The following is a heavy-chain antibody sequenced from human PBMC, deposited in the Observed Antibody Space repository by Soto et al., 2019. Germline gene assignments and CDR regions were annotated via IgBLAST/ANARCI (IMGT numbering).Heavy chain of an antibody. CDR2: IYPGDSDT. J-gene: IGHJ6*02. CDR1: GYSFTSYW. D-gene: IGHD6-13*01. Sequence: GESLKISCKGSGYSFTSYWIGWVRQMPGKGLEWMGIIYPGDSDTRYSPSFQGQVTISADKSISTAYLQWSSLKASATAMYYCARSVAAAGKYYYYYGMDVWGQGTTVTVSS. V-gene: IGHV5-51*01. CDR3: ARSVAAAGKYYYYYGMDV.